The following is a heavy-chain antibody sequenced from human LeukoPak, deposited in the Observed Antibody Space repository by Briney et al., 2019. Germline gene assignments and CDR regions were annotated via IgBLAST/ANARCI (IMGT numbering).Heavy chain of an antibody. D-gene: IGHD6-19*01. J-gene: IGHJ4*02. Sequence: GGSLRLSCAASGFTFSIYWMSWVRQAPGKGLEWVSAISGSGGSTYYADSVKGRFTISRDNSKNTLYLQMNSLRAEDTAVYYCAKPMAVAGTLNFDYWSQGTLVTVSS. CDR3: AKPMAVAGTLNFDY. CDR1: GFTFSIYW. V-gene: IGHV3-23*01. CDR2: ISGSGGST.